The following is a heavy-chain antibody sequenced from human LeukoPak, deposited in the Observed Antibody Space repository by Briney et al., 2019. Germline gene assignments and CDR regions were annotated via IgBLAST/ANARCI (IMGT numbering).Heavy chain of an antibody. CDR2: INHSGST. Sequence: PSETLSLTCAVHGGSFSGYYWSWICQPPGKGLEWIGEINHSGSTNYNPSLKSRVTISVDTSKNQFSLKLSSVTAADTAVYYCARGRLGYCSGGSCYSYSNWFDPWGQGTLVTVSS. D-gene: IGHD2-15*01. CDR1: GGSFSGYY. V-gene: IGHV4-34*01. J-gene: IGHJ5*02. CDR3: ARGRLGYCSGGSCYSYSNWFDP.